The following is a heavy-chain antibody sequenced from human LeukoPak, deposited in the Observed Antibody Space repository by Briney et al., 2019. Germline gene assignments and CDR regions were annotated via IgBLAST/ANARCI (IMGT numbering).Heavy chain of an antibody. V-gene: IGHV3-7*03. J-gene: IGHJ3*02. CDR1: GFTFSNYW. CDR3: ARVQLRYFDWLSGGDAFDI. CDR2: INQDGSEK. Sequence: GGSLRLSCAASGFTFSNYWMSWVRQAPGKGLEWVADINQDGSEKYYADSVKGRFTISRDNAKNSLYLQMNSLRAEDTALYYCARVQLRYFDWLSGGDAFDIWGQGTMVTVSS. D-gene: IGHD3-9*01.